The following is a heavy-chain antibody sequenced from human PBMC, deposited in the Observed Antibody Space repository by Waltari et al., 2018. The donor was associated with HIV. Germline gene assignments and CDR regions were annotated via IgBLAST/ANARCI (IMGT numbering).Heavy chain of an antibody. D-gene: IGHD5-12*01. J-gene: IGHJ4*02. CDR3: ARPRYTGYDYPTYFDY. V-gene: IGHV3-11*01. CDR2: INTGGSTE. CDR1: GSTFSDYH. Sequence: QVQLAEPGGGLVKHGGSLSLSCEAPGSTFSDYHMSWGRQVPGKGLEWVSYINTGGSTEYYADAMKGRFTISRDNAKNSLYLQMDNLRGEDTAVYYCARPRYTGYDYPTYFDYGGQGNTVTVSS.